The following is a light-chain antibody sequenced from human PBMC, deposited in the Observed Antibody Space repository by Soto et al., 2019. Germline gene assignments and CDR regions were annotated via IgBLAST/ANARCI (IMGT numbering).Light chain of an antibody. CDR2: DTS. V-gene: IGKV3-11*01. J-gene: IGKJ5*01. CDR1: ETIRGL. Sequence: EIVLTQSPATRPRSADHKAHLSCXASETIRGLLAWYQQRPGQPPRLLIYDTSNRATGIPARFSGSGSGTDFTLTISGLEPADLGVYYCQQRHNWPITFGQGTRLEIK. CDR3: QQRHNWPIT.